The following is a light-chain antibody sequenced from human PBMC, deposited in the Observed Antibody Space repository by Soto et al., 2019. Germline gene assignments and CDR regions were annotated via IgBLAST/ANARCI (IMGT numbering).Light chain of an antibody. V-gene: IGKV1-5*03. CDR3: QQYESYPMT. CDR1: QSISSW. J-gene: IGKJ4*01. Sequence: DSQMTQYPSTLSASIGDRVTITSRASQSISSWLAWYQQKPGKAPKLLISKASTLQSGFPPRFSGSGSGTEFTLTISSLQPDDFATYYCQQYESYPMTFGGGTKVEIK. CDR2: KAS.